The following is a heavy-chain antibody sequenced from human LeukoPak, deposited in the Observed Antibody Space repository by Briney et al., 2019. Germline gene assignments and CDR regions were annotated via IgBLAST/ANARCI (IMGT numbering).Heavy chain of an antibody. CDR3: VRDMGRESIFDY. J-gene: IGHJ4*02. V-gene: IGHV3-48*03. CDR2: ISLSGSDT. D-gene: IGHD3-10*01. CDR1: GFTFSSYE. Sequence: GGSLRLSCAASGFTFSSYEMNWVRQAPGKGLEWVSYISLSGSDTYYADSVTGRFTISRDNAKNSLYLQMNSLRDEDTAVYYCVRDMGRESIFDYWGQGTLVTVSS.